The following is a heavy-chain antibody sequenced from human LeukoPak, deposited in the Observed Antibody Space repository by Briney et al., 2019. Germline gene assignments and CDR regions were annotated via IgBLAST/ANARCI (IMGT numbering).Heavy chain of an antibody. V-gene: IGHV1-2*02. D-gene: IGHD3-22*01. CDR1: GYTFTGYY. Sequence: ASVKVSCKASGYTFTGYYMHWVRQAPGQGLEWMGWINPNSGGTNYAQKFQGRVTMTRDTPISTAYMELSRLRSDDTAVYYCARVSSLIVVVTPYYFDYWGQGTLVTVSS. J-gene: IGHJ4*02. CDR3: ARVSSLIVVVTPYYFDY. CDR2: INPNSGGT.